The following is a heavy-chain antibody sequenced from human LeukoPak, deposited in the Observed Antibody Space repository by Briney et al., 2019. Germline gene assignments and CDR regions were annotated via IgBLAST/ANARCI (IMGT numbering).Heavy chain of an antibody. J-gene: IGHJ4*02. D-gene: IGHD3-10*01. V-gene: IGHV4-38-2*02. CDR3: ATAYYYDSGSFDY. Sequence: PSETLSLTCTVSGYSISSGYYWGWIRQPPGKGLEWIGSIYHSGSTYYNPSLKSRVTISVDTSKNQFSLKLSSVTAADTAVYYCATAYYYDSGSFDYWGQGTLVTVSS. CDR2: IYHSGST. CDR1: GYSISSGYY.